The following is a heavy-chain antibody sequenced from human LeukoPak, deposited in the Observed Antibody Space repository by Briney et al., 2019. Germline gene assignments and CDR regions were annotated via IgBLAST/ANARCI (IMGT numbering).Heavy chain of an antibody. D-gene: IGHD6-13*01. V-gene: IGHV1-2*06. CDR2: INPNSGGT. CDR1: GYTFTGYY. Sequence: ASVKVSCKASGYTFTGYYMHWVRQAPGQGLEWMGRINPNSGGTNYAQKFQGRVTITRDTSISTAYMELSRLRSDDTAVYYCAAIGAAGTPTYYYYYYRDVWGKGTTVTVSS. CDR3: AAIGAAGTPTYYYYYYRDV. J-gene: IGHJ6*03.